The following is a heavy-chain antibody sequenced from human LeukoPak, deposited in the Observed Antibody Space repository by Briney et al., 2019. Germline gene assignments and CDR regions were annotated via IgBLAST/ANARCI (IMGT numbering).Heavy chain of an antibody. D-gene: IGHD5-24*01. CDR2: INPNSGGT. CDR1: GYTFTGYY. V-gene: IGHV1-2*02. Sequence: VASVKVSCKASGYTFTGYYMHWVRQAPGQGLEWMGWINPNSGGTNYAQKFQGRVTMTRDTSISTAYMELSRLRSDDTAVYYCARRRDGYNHRGFDYWGQGTLVTVSS. J-gene: IGHJ4*02. CDR3: ARRRDGYNHRGFDY.